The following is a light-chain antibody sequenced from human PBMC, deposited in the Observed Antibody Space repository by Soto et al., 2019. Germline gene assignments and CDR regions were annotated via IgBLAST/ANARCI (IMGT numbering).Light chain of an antibody. CDR2: RTS. CDR1: ESVSSSF. J-gene: IGKJ1*01. CDR3: QHYGNSLWT. Sequence: EVVLTQSPGTLSLSPGERATLSCRASESVSSSFLTWYQQKPGQAPRLLIYRTSNRVTGIPARFSGSGSGTDFTLTISSLEPEDFAVYFCQHYGNSLWTFGQGTKVEIK. V-gene: IGKV3-20*01.